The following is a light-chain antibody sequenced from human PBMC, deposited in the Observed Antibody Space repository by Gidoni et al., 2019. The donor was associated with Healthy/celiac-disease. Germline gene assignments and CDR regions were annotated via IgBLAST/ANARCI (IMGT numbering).Light chain of an antibody. Sequence: DIQLTQSPSFLSASVGDRVTITCRASQGISSYLAWYQQKPGKAPKLLIYAASTLQSGVPSRFSGSGSGTEFTLTIRSLQPEDFATYYCQQLNSYPFTFGPGKPSGDQT. CDR1: QGISSY. CDR2: AAS. CDR3: QQLNSYPFT. V-gene: IGKV1-9*01. J-gene: IGKJ3*01.